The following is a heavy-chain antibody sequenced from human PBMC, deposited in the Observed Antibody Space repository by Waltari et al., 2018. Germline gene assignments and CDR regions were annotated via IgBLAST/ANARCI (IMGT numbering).Heavy chain of an antibody. CDR2: IGSHGKNK. CDR1: ELNVSDYV. V-gene: IGHV3-30*02. D-gene: IGHD4-17*01. Sequence: QGQVVESGGGVVQPGGPLRLSCAASELNVSDYVMHWVRQAPGKGLEWVAYIGSHGKNKYYADSMKGRFTISRDNSKNTLFLQMNSLRPDDTAVYYCAKEEVTTGLDFWGQGTLVTVSS. J-gene: IGHJ4*02. CDR3: AKEEVTTGLDF.